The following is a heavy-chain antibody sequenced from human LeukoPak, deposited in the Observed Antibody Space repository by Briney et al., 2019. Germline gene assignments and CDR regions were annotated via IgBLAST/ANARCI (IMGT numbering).Heavy chain of an antibody. Sequence: GGSLRLSCAASGFTFSTYAMSWVRQAAGKGLEWVAVISYDGSKKYYADSVKGRFTISRDNSKTTLYLQMNSLRAEDTAVYYCAREGEAAMVVFDYWGQGTLVTVSS. J-gene: IGHJ4*02. CDR3: AREGEAAMVVFDY. CDR1: GFTFSTYA. V-gene: IGHV3-30-3*01. CDR2: ISYDGSKK. D-gene: IGHD5-18*01.